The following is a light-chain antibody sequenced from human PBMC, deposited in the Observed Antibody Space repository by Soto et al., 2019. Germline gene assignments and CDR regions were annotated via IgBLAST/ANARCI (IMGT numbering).Light chain of an antibody. Sequence: DIQMPQSPSSLSASVGDRVTITCRASQRITSSLNWYQQKAGKAPKLLIFAASTLQSGVSPRFSGSGSGTGFTLTISSLQPEDSATYFCQQSYSMPLTFAGGTKVEIK. CDR1: QRITSS. J-gene: IGKJ4*01. V-gene: IGKV1-39*01. CDR3: QQSYSMPLT. CDR2: AAS.